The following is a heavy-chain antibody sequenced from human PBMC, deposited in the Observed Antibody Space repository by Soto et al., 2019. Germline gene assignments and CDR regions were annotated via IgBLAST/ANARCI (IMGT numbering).Heavy chain of an antibody. CDR3: AKGSLSLRFLEWLGYFDY. V-gene: IGHV3-23*01. J-gene: IGHJ4*02. Sequence: GGSLRLSCAASGFTFSSYAMSWVRQAPGKGLEWVSAISGSGGSTYYADSVKGRFTISRDNSKNTLYLQMNSLRAEDTAVYYCAKGSLSLRFLEWLGYFDYWGQGTLVTVSS. CDR1: GFTFSSYA. D-gene: IGHD3-3*01. CDR2: ISGSGGST.